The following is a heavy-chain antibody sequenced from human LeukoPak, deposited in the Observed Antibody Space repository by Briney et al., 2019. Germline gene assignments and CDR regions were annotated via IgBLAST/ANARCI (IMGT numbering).Heavy chain of an antibody. Sequence: SETLSLTCTVSGYSISSGYYWGWIRQPPGKGLEWIGYFHNSGTSTYNPSLKSRATISADTSKNQFSLKLNSLTTADTAVYYCTRGAGWLIDYWGQGILVTVSS. J-gene: IGHJ4*02. CDR1: GYSISSGYY. D-gene: IGHD3-16*01. V-gene: IGHV4-38-2*02. CDR3: TRGAGWLIDY. CDR2: FHNSGTS.